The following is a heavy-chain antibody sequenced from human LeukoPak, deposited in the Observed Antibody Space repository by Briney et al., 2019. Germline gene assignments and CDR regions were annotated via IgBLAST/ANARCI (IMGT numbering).Heavy chain of an antibody. CDR2: ISGSGGST. CDR3: AKVANLPRRTDY. Sequence: GGSLRLSCAVSGVSFSGYAMHWVRQAPGKGLEWVSAISGSGGSTYYADSVKGRFTISRDNSKNTLYLQMNSLRAEDTAVYYCAKVANLPRRTDYWGQGTLVTVSS. V-gene: IGHV3-23*01. D-gene: IGHD1-1*01. CDR1: GVSFSGYA. J-gene: IGHJ4*02.